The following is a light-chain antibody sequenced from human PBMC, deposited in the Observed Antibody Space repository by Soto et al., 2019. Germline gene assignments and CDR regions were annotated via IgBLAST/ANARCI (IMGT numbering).Light chain of an antibody. CDR2: GAS. V-gene: IGKV3-15*01. CDR3: QQYNNWHPLT. Sequence: ETVMTQSPATLSVSPGEGATLSCRASQSVGSNFAWYQQKPGQAPRLLIYGASPRATGIPARFSGSRSGTQITLTISGPQSEDFAVYYCQQYNNWHPLTSGQGTKLAIK. CDR1: QSVGSN. J-gene: IGKJ2*01.